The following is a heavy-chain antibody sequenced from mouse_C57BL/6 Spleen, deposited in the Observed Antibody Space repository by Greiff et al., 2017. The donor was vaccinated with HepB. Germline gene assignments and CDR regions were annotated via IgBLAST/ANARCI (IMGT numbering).Heavy chain of an antibody. Sequence: VKLMESGAELARPGASVKLSCKASGYTFTSYGISWVKQRTGQGLEWIGEIYPRSGNTYYNEKFKGKATLTADKSSSTAYMELRSLTSEDSAVYFCARGDPGAYWGQGTLVTVSA. J-gene: IGHJ3*01. CDR2: IYPRSGNT. V-gene: IGHV1-81*01. CDR1: GYTFTSYG. CDR3: ARGDPGAY.